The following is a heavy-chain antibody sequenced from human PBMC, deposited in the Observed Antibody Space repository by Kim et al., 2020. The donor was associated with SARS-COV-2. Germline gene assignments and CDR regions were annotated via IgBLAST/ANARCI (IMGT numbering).Heavy chain of an antibody. CDR2: ISAYNGNT. Sequence: ASVKVSCKASGYTFTSYGISWVRQAPGQGLEWMGWISAYNGNTNYAQKLQGRVTMTTDTSTSTAYMELRSLRSDDTAVYYCARDSRDGYNFKFRNFDYWGQGTLVTVSS. V-gene: IGHV1-18*04. D-gene: IGHD5-12*01. CDR3: ARDSRDGYNFKFRNFDY. CDR1: GYTFTSYG. J-gene: IGHJ4*02.